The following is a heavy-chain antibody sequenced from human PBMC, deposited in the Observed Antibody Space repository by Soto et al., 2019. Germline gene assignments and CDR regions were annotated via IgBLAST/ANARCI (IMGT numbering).Heavy chain of an antibody. CDR2: IYYSGST. J-gene: IGHJ4*02. CDR3: AREGGIAARIFDY. V-gene: IGHV4-59*01. D-gene: IGHD6-6*01. CDR1: GGFIISYY. Sequence: SETLSLTCTVSGGFIISYYWSWIRQPPGKGLEWIGYIYYSGSTNYNPSLKSRVTISVDTSKNQFSLKLSSVTAADTAVYYCAREGGIAARIFDYWGQGTLVTVSS.